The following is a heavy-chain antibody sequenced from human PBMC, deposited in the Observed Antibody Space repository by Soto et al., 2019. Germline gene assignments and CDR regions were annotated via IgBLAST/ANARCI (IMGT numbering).Heavy chain of an antibody. CDR3: AKESSDDSSGYSFDY. J-gene: IGHJ4*02. D-gene: IGHD3-22*01. V-gene: IGHV3-23*01. Sequence: GGSLRLSCAASAFTFSSDAMSWVRQAPGKGLEWVSAISGSGGSTYYADSVKGRFTISRDNSKNTLYLQMNSLRAEDTAVYYCAKESSDDSSGYSFDYWGQGTLVTVSS. CDR1: AFTFSSDA. CDR2: ISGSGGST.